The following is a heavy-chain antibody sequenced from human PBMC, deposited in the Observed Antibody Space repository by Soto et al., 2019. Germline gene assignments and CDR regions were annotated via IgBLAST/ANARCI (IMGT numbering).Heavy chain of an antibody. V-gene: IGHV1-69*01. J-gene: IGHJ6*02. Sequence: QVQLVQSGAEVKKPGSSVKVSCKASGGTFSSYAISWVQQAPGQGLEWMGGIIPIFGTANYAQKFQGRVTITADESTSTAYMELSSLRSEDTAVYYCARGRPLGSLYGMDVWGQGTTVTVSS. D-gene: IGHD3-10*01. CDR3: ARGRPLGSLYGMDV. CDR2: IIPIFGTA. CDR1: GGTFSSYA.